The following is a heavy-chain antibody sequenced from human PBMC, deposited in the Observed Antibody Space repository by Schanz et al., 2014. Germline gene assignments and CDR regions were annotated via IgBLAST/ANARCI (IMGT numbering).Heavy chain of an antibody. CDR2: IHHTGST. CDR3: ARCGGSSGSYKMDY. Sequence: QVQLQESGPGLVKPSEILSLTCSVSGYSISSGYYWGWIRQPPGRGLEWIGAIHHTGSTYNNPSLKRRVIISVDTSKNQFSLRLSSVTDADTAVYYCARCGGSSGSYKMDYWGQGTLVTVSS. V-gene: IGHV4-38-2*02. D-gene: IGHD1-26*01. CDR1: GYSISSGYY. J-gene: IGHJ4*02.